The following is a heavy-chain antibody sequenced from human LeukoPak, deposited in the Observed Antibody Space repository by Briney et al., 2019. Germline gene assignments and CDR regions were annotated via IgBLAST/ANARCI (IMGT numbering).Heavy chain of an antibody. CDR2: INHSGST. D-gene: IGHD2-15*01. V-gene: IGHV4-34*01. Sequence: PSETLSLTCAVYGGYFSGYYWSWIRQPPGKGLEWIGEINHSGSTNYNPSLESRVTISVDTSKNQFSLKLSSVTAADTAVYYCARGDIVVVVAANDYYYGMDVWGQGTTVTVSS. J-gene: IGHJ6*02. CDR1: GGYFSGYY. CDR3: ARGDIVVVVAANDYYYGMDV.